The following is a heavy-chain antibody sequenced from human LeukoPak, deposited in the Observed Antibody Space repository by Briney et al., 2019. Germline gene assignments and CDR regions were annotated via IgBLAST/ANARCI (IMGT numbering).Heavy chain of an antibody. V-gene: IGHV4-39*07. CDR2: IYYSGST. J-gene: IGHJ4*02. CDR1: GGSISSSSYY. Sequence: PSETLSLTCTVSGGSISSSSYYWGWIRQPPGKGLEWIGSIYYSGSTYYNPSLKSRVTISVDTSKNQFSLKLSSVTAADTAVYYCARSRVSGPDTAIAPGDYFDYWGQGTLVTVSS. CDR3: ARSRVSGPDTAIAPGDYFDY. D-gene: IGHD2-21*02.